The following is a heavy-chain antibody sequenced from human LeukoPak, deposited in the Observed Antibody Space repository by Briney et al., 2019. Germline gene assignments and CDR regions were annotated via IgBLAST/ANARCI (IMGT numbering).Heavy chain of an antibody. CDR2: IYYSGST. D-gene: IGHD3-10*01. V-gene: IGHV4-39*07. J-gene: IGHJ4*02. CDR1: GGSISTTSYY. Sequence: PSETLSLTCTVSGGSISTTSYYWGWIRQPPGKGLEWVGIIYYSGSTYYNPSLKSRITISVDTSKNQFSLKLSPVTAADTAVYYCARDPGYYGSGSRGAFDSWGQGTLVTVSS. CDR3: ARDPGYYGSGSRGAFDS.